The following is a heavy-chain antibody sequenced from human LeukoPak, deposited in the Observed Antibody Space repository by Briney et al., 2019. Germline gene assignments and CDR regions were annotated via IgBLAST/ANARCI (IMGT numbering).Heavy chain of an antibody. J-gene: IGHJ4*02. V-gene: IGHV1-2*02. D-gene: IGHD3-16*01. CDR3: ARDPNSLPGGF. Sequence: GASVKVSCKASGYTFIDYYLHWVRQAPGQGLEWMGWLNPNSGDTNYAQKFQGRVTMTRDTSISTAYMDLNSLISDDTAVCYCARDPNSLPGGFWGQGTLVTVSA. CDR2: LNPNSGDT. CDR1: GYTFIDYY.